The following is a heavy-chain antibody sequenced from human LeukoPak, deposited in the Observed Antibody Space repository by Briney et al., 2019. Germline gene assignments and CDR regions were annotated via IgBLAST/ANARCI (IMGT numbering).Heavy chain of an antibody. J-gene: IGHJ4*02. Sequence: GRSLRLSCAASGFTFSSYGMHWVRQAPGKGLEWVAVISYDGSNKYYADSVKGRFTISRDNSKNTLYLQMNSLRAEDTAVYYCANAISYYDSSGRPFDYWGQGTLVTVSS. CDR1: GFTFSSYG. CDR2: ISYDGSNK. D-gene: IGHD3-22*01. V-gene: IGHV3-30*18. CDR3: ANAISYYDSSGRPFDY.